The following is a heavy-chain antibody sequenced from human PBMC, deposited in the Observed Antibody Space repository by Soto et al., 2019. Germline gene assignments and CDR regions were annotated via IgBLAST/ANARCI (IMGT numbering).Heavy chain of an antibody. CDR1: GGSFSGYY. V-gene: IGHV4-34*01. D-gene: IGHD5-18*01. J-gene: IGHJ4*02. CDR3: ARRGYSYGTFDY. CDR2: INHSGST. Sequence: PSETLSLTCAVYGGSFSGYYWSWIRQPPGKGLEWIGEINHSGSTNYNPSLKSRVTVSVDTSKNQFSLKLSSVTAADTAVYYCARRGYSYGTFDYWGQGTLVTVSS.